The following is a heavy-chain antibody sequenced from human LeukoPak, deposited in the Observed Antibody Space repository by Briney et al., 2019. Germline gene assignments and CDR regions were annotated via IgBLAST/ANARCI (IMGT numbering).Heavy chain of an antibody. CDR1: GYTFTGYY. Sequence: ASVKVSCMASGYTFTGYYMHWVRQAPGQGLEWMGWINPNSGGTNYAQKFQGRVTMTRDTSISTAYMELSRLRSDDTAVYYCARVGYCSSTSCSDPYYYYGMDVWGQGTTVTVSS. D-gene: IGHD2-2*01. V-gene: IGHV1-2*02. CDR3: ARVGYCSSTSCSDPYYYYGMDV. CDR2: INPNSGGT. J-gene: IGHJ6*02.